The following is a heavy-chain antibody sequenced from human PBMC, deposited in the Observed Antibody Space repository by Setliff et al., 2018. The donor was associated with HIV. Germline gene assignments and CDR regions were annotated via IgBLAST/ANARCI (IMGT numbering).Heavy chain of an antibody. CDR2: ISEYNGDT. J-gene: IGHJ4*02. CDR3: VTSEPYNSSPFH. Sequence: GASVKVSCKASGYTFTSYGISWVRQAPGQGLEWMGWISEYNGDTKYAQKLQGRVTMTKDTSTSTAYMELRSLRSDDTAVYYCVTSEPYNSSPFHWGQGTLVTVSS. D-gene: IGHD6-13*01. CDR1: GYTFTSYG. V-gene: IGHV1-18*01.